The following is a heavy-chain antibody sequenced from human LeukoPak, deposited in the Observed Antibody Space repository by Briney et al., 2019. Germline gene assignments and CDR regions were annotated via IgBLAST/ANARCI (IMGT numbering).Heavy chain of an antibody. V-gene: IGHV4-34*01. Sequence: SETLSLTCAVYGGSFSGYYWSWIRQPPGKGLEWIGYIYHSGSTYYNPSLKSRVTISVDTSKNQFSLKLSSVTAADTAVYYCARQWFGEGPYYFDYWGQGTLVTVSS. CDR3: ARQWFGEGPYYFDY. J-gene: IGHJ4*02. CDR1: GGSFSGYY. D-gene: IGHD3-10*01. CDR2: IYHSGST.